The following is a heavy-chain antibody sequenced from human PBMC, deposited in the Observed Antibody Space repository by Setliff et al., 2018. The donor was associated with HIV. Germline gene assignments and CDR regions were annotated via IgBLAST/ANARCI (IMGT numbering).Heavy chain of an antibody. J-gene: IGHJ4*02. D-gene: IGHD1-20*01. V-gene: IGHV4-59*12. CDR1: GGSISSYY. Sequence: KTSETLSLTCTVSGGSISSYYWSWIRQPPGKGLEWIGYIYYSGSTNFNPSLKSRVTISRDNAKNSLSLQMNSLRAEDTAVYYCARDYSRYNWNYFDYWGQGTLVTVSS. CDR2: IYYSGST. CDR3: ARDYSRYNWNYFDY.